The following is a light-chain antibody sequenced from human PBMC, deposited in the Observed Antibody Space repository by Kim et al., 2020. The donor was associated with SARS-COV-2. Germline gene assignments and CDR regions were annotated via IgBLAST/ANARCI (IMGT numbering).Light chain of an antibody. CDR2: DDS. CDR1: NIGSKS. Sequence: PGKTARITCGGNNIGSKSVHWYQQKPGQAPVLVIYDDSDRPSGIPERFSGSNSGNTATLTISRVEAGDEADYYCQVWDSSSDHPRVFGGGTQLTVL. J-gene: IGLJ3*02. CDR3: QVWDSSSDHPRV. V-gene: IGLV3-21*03.